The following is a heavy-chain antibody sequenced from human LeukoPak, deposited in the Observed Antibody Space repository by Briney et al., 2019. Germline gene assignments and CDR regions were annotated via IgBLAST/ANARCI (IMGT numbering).Heavy chain of an antibody. Sequence: PSETLSLTRTVSGYSISSGYYWGWIRQPPGKGLEWIGSIYHSGSTYYNPSLKSRVTISVDTSKNQFSLKLSSVTAADTAVYYCARVGSGWYTDYWGQGTLVTVSS. D-gene: IGHD6-19*01. J-gene: IGHJ4*02. V-gene: IGHV4-38-2*02. CDR3: ARVGSGWYTDY. CDR2: IYHSGST. CDR1: GYSISSGYY.